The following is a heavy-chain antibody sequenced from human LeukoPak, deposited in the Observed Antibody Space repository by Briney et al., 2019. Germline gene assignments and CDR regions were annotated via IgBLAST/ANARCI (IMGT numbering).Heavy chain of an antibody. Sequence: GGSLRLSCAASGFTFSSYAMTWVRQAPGKGLEWVSSISGSGGSIYYGDSVKGRFTISRDNSRNTLYLQMNRLRAEDTALYYCAKHEGSSGSYCHFHYWGQGTLVTVSS. CDR2: ISGSGGSI. V-gene: IGHV3-23*01. J-gene: IGHJ4*02. D-gene: IGHD3-10*01. CDR3: AKHEGSSGSYCHFHY. CDR1: GFTFSSYA.